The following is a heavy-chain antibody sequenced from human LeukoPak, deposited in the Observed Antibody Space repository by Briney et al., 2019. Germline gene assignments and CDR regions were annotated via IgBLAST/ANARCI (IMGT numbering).Heavy chain of an antibody. V-gene: IGHV1-69*04. CDR1: GGTFSSYA. CDR2: IIPILGIA. CDR3: ARFPQYYYDSSGYYGWFDP. D-gene: IGHD3-22*01. J-gene: IGHJ5*02. Sequence: ASVKVSCKASGGTFSSYAISWVRQAPGQGLEWMGRIIPILGIANYAQKFQGRVTITADKSTSTAYMEQSSLRSEDTAVYYCARFPQYYYDSSGYYGWFDPWGQGTLVTVSS.